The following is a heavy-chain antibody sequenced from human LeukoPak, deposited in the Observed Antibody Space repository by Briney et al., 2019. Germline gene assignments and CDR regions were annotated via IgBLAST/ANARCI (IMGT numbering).Heavy chain of an antibody. Sequence: GGSLRLSCAASGFTFDDYGMSWVRQAPGKGLEWVSGVNWNGGSTAYADAVKGRFTISRDNAKNSLYLQMNSLRAEDTAFYYCARGTAAGTGDYWGQGTLVTVSS. CDR3: ARGTAAGTGDY. V-gene: IGHV3-20*04. CDR2: VNWNGGST. D-gene: IGHD6-13*01. J-gene: IGHJ4*02. CDR1: GFTFDDYG.